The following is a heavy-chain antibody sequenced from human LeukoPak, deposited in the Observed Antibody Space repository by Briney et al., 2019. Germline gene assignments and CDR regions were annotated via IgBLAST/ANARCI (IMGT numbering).Heavy chain of an antibody. CDR2: ISYDGSNK. D-gene: IGHD3-10*01. CDR1: GFTFSSYG. CDR3: AKERGRLLWFGELSPDFDY. J-gene: IGHJ4*02. Sequence: GGSLRLSCAASGFTFSSYGMHWVRQAPGKGLEWVAVISYDGSNKYYADSVKGRFTISRDNSKNTLYLQMNSLRAEDTAVYYCAKERGRLLWFGELSPDFDYWGQGTLVTVSS. V-gene: IGHV3-30*18.